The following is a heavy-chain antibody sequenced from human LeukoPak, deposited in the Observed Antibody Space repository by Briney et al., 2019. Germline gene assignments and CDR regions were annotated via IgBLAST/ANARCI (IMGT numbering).Heavy chain of an antibody. D-gene: IGHD4-17*01. Sequence: GGSLRLSCAASGFTFDDYAMHWVRQAPGKGLEWVSGISWNSGSIGYADPVKGRFTISRDNAKNSLYLQMNSLRAEDTALYYCAKDISSGRHGGLDYWGQGTLVTVSS. CDR2: ISWNSGSI. CDR1: GFTFDDYA. CDR3: AKDISSGRHGGLDY. J-gene: IGHJ4*02. V-gene: IGHV3-9*01.